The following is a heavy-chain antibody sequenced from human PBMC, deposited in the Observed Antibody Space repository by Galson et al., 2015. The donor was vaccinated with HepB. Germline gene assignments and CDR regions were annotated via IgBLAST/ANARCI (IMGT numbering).Heavy chain of an antibody. V-gene: IGHV1-69*01. CDR2: IIPIFGTA. D-gene: IGHD2-8*01. J-gene: IGHJ6*03. CDR3: ARGYCTNGVCYSDYYYYYMDV. CDR1: GGTFSSYA. Sequence: SCKASGGTFSSYAISWVRQAPGQGLEWMGGIIPIFGTANYAQKFQGRVTITADESTSTAYMELSSLRSEDTAVYYCARGYCTNGVCYSDYYYYYMDVWGKGTTVTVSS.